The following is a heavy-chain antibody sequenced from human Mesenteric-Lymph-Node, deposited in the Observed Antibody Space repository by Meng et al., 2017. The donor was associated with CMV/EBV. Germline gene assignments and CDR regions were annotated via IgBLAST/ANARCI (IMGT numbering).Heavy chain of an antibody. CDR3: ARDREYSSSSFDF. CDR2: ISSSSSYI. V-gene: IGHV3-21*01. J-gene: IGHJ4*02. CDR1: GFTFSSYW. Sequence: GGSLRLSCAASGFTFSSYWMTWVRQAPGKGLEWVSSISSSSSYIYYADSLKGRLTISRDNAKNSLYLQMDSLRAEDTAVYYCARDREYSSSSFDFWGQGTLVTVSS. D-gene: IGHD6-6*01.